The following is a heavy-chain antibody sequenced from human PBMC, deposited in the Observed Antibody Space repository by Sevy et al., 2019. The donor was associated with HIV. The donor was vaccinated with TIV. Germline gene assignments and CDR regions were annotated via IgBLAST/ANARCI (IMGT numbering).Heavy chain of an antibody. V-gene: IGHV3-30*02. CDR1: GFNFSPYG. D-gene: IGHD3-3*01. J-gene: IGHJ4*02. Sequence: GGSLRLSCAASGFNFSPYGMHWVRQAPGKGLEWVSFIGYDGNKIFYADSVRGRFTVSRDNSKNTLYLQMNSLSTEDTAVYYCVKDPHDDFFDYWGQGILVTVSS. CDR2: IGYDGNKI. CDR3: VKDPHDDFFDY.